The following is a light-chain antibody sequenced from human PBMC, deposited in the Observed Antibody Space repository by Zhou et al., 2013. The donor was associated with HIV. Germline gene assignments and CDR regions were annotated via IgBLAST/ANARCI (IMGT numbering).Light chain of an antibody. V-gene: IGLV1-40*01. CDR1: SSNIGADYD. CDR3: QSYDSSLSGYVV. CDR2: GNS. Sequence: QSVLTQPPSVSGAPGQRVTISCTGSSSNIGADYDVHWYQQLPGTAPKFLIYGNSNRPSGVPDRFSGSKSGTSASLAITGLQAEDEADYYCQSYDSSLSGYVVFGGGTKLTVL. J-gene: IGLJ2*01.